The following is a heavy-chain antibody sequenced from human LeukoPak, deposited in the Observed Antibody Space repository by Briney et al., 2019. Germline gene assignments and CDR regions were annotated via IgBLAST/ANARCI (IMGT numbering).Heavy chain of an antibody. Sequence: PGGSLRLSCVASGFTFSDYWMGWVRQALGKGLEWVAKIKLDGSEEYSVDSVKGRLTISRDNAKNSLYLQMNSLRVEDTAVYYCARVNWASVDYWGQGALVTVTS. CDR1: GFTFSDYW. J-gene: IGHJ4*02. V-gene: IGHV3-7*01. D-gene: IGHD7-27*01. CDR3: ARVNWASVDY. CDR2: IKLDGSEE.